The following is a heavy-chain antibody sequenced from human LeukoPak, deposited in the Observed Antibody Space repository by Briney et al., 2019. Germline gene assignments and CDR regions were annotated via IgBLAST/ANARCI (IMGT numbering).Heavy chain of an antibody. D-gene: IGHD5-18*01. V-gene: IGHV3-33*01. CDR3: ARDRGYSYGHPFDY. J-gene: IGHJ4*02. CDR1: GFTFSSYG. Sequence: GGSLRLSCAASGFTFSSYGMHWVRQAPGKGLEWVAVIWYDGSNKYYADSVKGRFTISRDNSKNTLYLQMDSLGAEDTAVYYCARDRGYSYGHPFDYWGQGTLVTVSS. CDR2: IWYDGSNK.